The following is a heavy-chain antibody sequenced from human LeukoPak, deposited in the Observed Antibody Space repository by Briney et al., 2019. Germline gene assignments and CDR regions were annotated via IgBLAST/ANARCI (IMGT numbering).Heavy chain of an antibody. CDR3: ARGYDILTGYSLEDY. D-gene: IGHD3-9*01. V-gene: IGHV4-4*02. Sequence: SGTLSLTCAVSGGSVSSSYWWTWVRQPPGKGLEWIGEIYHSGSTNYNPSLKSRVTISVDKSKNQFSLKLSSVTAADTAVYYCARGYDILTGYSLEDYWGQGTLVTVSS. CDR1: GGSVSSSYW. J-gene: IGHJ4*02. CDR2: IYHSGST.